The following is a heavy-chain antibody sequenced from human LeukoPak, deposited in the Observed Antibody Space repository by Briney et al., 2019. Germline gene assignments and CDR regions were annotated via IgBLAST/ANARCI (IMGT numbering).Heavy chain of an antibody. J-gene: IGHJ4*02. CDR3: ARDRSNYDFWSGYYN. D-gene: IGHD3-3*01. CDR2: ISSSSSTI. V-gene: IGHV3-48*01. Sequence: GGSLRLSCAASGFTFRSYSMNWVRQAPGKGLEWVSYISSSSSTIYYADSVKGRFTISRDNAKNSLYLQMNSLRAEDTAVYYCARDRSNYDFWSGYYNWGQGTLVTVSS. CDR1: GFTFRSYS.